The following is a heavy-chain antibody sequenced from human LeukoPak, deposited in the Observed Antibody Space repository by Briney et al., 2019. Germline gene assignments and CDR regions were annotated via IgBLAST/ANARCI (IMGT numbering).Heavy chain of an antibody. CDR2: IYYSGST. V-gene: IGHV4-59*01. D-gene: IGHD4-17*01. CDR1: GGSISSYY. J-gene: IGHJ5*02. Sequence: PSETLSLTCTVSGGSISSYYWSWIRQPPGKGLEWIGYIYYSGSTNYNPSLKSRVTISVDTSKNQFSLKLSSVTAADTAVYYCARENGDSYNWFDPWGQGTLVTVSS. CDR3: ARENGDSYNWFDP.